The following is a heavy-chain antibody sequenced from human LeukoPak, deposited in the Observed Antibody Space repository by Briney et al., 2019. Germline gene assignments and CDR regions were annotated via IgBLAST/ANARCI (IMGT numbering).Heavy chain of an antibody. CDR3: ARYDRGTAFDI. CDR1: GGTFSSYA. Sequence: SVKVSCKASGGTFSSYAISWVRQAAGQGLERMGGIIPIFGTANYAQKFQGRVTITTDESTSTAYMELSSLRSEDTAVYYCARYDRGTAFDIWGQGTMVTVSS. V-gene: IGHV1-69*05. D-gene: IGHD3-22*01. CDR2: IIPIFGTA. J-gene: IGHJ3*02.